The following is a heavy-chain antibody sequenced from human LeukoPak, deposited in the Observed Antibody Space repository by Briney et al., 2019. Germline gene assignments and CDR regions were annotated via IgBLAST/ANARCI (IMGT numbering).Heavy chain of an antibody. V-gene: IGHV3-23*01. CDR1: GFTFSSYA. D-gene: IGHD2-2*02. CDR2: ISGSGAST. Sequence: PGGSLRLSCAASGFTFSSYAMSWVRQTPGKGLEWVSTISGSGASTYYADSVKGRFTISRDNSKNTLYLQMNSLGAEDTAVYYCAKASNYIVVVPAAIGGYFDYWGQGTLVTVSS. J-gene: IGHJ4*02. CDR3: AKASNYIVVVPAAIGGYFDY.